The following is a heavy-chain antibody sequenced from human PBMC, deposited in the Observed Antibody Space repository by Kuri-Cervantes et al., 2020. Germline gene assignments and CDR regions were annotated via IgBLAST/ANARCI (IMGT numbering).Heavy chain of an antibody. CDR3: ARGPLIVATINWFDP. Sequence: ASVKVSCKASGYTFTYRYLHWVRQAPGQALEWMGWISAYNGNTNYAQKLQGRVTMTTDTSTSTAYMELRSLRSDDTAVYYCARGPLIVATINWFDPWGQGTLVTVSS. J-gene: IGHJ5*02. CDR1: GYTFTYRY. V-gene: IGHV1-18*04. D-gene: IGHD5-12*01. CDR2: ISAYNGNT.